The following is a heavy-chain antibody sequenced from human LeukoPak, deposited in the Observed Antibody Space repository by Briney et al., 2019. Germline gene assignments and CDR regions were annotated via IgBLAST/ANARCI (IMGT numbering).Heavy chain of an antibody. D-gene: IGHD1-1*01. CDR3: ASDDPNVT. V-gene: IGHV1-69*02. Sequence: SVKVSCKASGGTFSSYTISWVRQAPGQGLEWMGRIIPILGIANYAQKFQGRVTITADQSTSPAYMELSSLRSEDTAVYYCASDDPNVTWGQGTLVTVSS. CDR2: IIPILGIA. CDR1: GGTFSSYT. J-gene: IGHJ5*02.